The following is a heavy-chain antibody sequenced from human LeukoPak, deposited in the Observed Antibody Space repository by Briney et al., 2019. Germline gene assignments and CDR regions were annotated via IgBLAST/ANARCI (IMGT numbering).Heavy chain of an antibody. CDR1: GGSFSGYY. Sequence: SETLSLTCAVYGGSFSGYYWSWIRQPPGKGLEWIGEINHSGSTNYNPSLKSRVTISVDTSKNQFSLKLSSVTAADTAVYYCARGGVVGAPFDYWGQGTLVTVSS. CDR3: ARGGVVGAPFDY. V-gene: IGHV4-34*01. J-gene: IGHJ4*02. D-gene: IGHD2-15*01. CDR2: INHSGST.